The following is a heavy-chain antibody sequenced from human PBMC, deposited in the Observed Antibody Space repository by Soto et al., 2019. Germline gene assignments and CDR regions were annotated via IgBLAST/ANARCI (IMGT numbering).Heavy chain of an antibody. CDR1: GGSISSSNYF. J-gene: IGHJ3*02. V-gene: IGHV4-30-4*01. CDR3: AREVIAPADSDAFDI. Sequence: QVQLQESGPGLVKPSQTLSLTCTVSGGSISSSNYFWSWIRQPPGKGLEWIGYIYYNGGANYNPSLRSRVSISVETSENQFSLRLSSVTAADTAVYYCAREVIAPADSDAFDIWGQGTKVTVSS. CDR2: IYYNGGA. D-gene: IGHD6-13*01.